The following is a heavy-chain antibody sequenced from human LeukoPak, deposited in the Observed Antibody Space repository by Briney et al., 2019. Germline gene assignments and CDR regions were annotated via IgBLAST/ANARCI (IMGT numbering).Heavy chain of an antibody. Sequence: SETLSLTCTVSGGSISSSSYYWSWIRQPPGKGLEWIGSIYYSGSTYYNPSLKSRVTISVDTSKNQFSLKLSSVTAADTAVYYCARDTGILSWFDPWGQGTLVTVSS. J-gene: IGHJ5*02. CDR3: ARDTGILSWFDP. V-gene: IGHV4-39*07. CDR2: IYYSGST. D-gene: IGHD2-15*01. CDR1: GGSISSSSYY.